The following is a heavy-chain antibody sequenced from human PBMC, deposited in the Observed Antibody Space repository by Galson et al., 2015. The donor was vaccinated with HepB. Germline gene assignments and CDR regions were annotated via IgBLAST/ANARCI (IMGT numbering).Heavy chain of an antibody. D-gene: IGHD2-2*01. CDR2: ISYDGSNK. CDR3: AKLGLVPADRMPDY. CDR1: GFTFSSYG. Sequence: SPRLHCAASGFTFSSYGMHWVRQAPGKGLEWVAVISYDGSNKYYADSVKGRFTISRDNSKNTLYLQMNILRAEDTAVYYCAKLGLVPADRMPDYWGQGTLVTVSS. J-gene: IGHJ4*02. V-gene: IGHV3-30*18.